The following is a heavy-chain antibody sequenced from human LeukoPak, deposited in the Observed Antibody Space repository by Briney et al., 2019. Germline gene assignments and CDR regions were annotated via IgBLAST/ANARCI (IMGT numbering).Heavy chain of an antibody. CDR3: AREGYNYYDSLRQNL. D-gene: IGHD3-22*01. CDR1: GFTFSDYY. V-gene: IGHV3-11*01. Sequence: PGGSLRLSCAASGFTFSDYYMSWIRQAPGKGLEWVSYISSSGSTIYYADSVKGRFTISRDNAKNSLYLQMNSLRAEDTAVYYCAREGYNYYDSLRQNLWGQGTLVTVSS. CDR2: ISSSGSTI. J-gene: IGHJ5*02.